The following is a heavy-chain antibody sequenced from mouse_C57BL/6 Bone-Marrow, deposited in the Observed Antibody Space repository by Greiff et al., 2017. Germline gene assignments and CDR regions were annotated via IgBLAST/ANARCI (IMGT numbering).Heavy chain of an antibody. J-gene: IGHJ4*01. V-gene: IGHV5-4*01. Sequence: EVQVVESGGGLVKPGGSLKLSCAASGFTFSSYAMSWVRQTPEKRLEWVATISDGGSYTYYPDNVKGRLTISRDNAKNNMYLQMSHLKSEDTAMYYCARFQYDYGGMDYWGQGTSVTVSS. CDR3: ARFQYDYGGMDY. D-gene: IGHD2-4*01. CDR1: GFTFSSYA. CDR2: ISDGGSYT.